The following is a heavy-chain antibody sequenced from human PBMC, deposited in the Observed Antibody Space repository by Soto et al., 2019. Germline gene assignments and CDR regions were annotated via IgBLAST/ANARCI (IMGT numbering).Heavy chain of an antibody. CDR1: GGSVSSGSYY. CDR2: IYYSGST. Sequence: PSETLSLTCTVSGGSVSSGSYYWSWIRQPPGKGLEWIGYIYYSGSTNYNPSLKSRVTISVDTSKNQFSLKLSSVTAADTAVYYCARAGVPGYSSGWYLNWFDPWGQGTQVTVSS. CDR3: ARAGVPGYSSGWYLNWFDP. J-gene: IGHJ5*02. D-gene: IGHD6-19*01. V-gene: IGHV4-61*01.